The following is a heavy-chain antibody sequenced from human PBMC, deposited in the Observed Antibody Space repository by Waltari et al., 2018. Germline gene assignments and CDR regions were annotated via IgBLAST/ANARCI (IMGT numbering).Heavy chain of an antibody. J-gene: IGHJ4*02. CDR2: IRSSSSYI. CDR3: ARGQYYYGS. Sequence: EVQLVESGGGLVKPGGSLRLSCAASGFTFSSHSMKWVRQAPGKGLEWVSSIRSSSSYIYYADSVKGRFTISRDNAKNSLYLQMNSLRAEDTAVYYCARGQYYYGSWGQGTLVTVSS. CDR1: GFTFSSHS. V-gene: IGHV3-21*01. D-gene: IGHD3-10*01.